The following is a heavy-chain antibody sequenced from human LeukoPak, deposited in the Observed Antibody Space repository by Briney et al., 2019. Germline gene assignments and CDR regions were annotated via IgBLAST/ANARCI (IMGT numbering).Heavy chain of an antibody. CDR2: INPNSGGT. V-gene: IGHV1-2*02. J-gene: IGHJ4*02. CDR3: ARARAVAGTYVY. CDR1: GYTFTGYY. D-gene: IGHD6-19*01. Sequence: ASVKVSCKASGYTFTGYYMHWVRQAPGQGLEWMGWINPNSGGTNYAQKFQGRVTMTRDTSISTAYMELSRLRSDDTTVYYCARARAVAGTYVYWGQGTLVTVSS.